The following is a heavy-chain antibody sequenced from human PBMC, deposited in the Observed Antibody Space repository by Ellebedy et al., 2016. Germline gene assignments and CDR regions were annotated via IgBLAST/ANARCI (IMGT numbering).Heavy chain of an antibody. CDR2: ISSSSSYI. V-gene: IGHV3-21*04. J-gene: IGHJ4*02. CDR1: GFTFSSYS. D-gene: IGHD5-24*01. Sequence: GESLKISCAASGFTFSSYSMNWVRQAPGKGLEWVSSISSSSSYIYYADSVKGRFTISRDNAKNSLYLQMNSLRAEDTAVYYCARVEMGVFDYWGQGALVTVSS. CDR3: ARVEMGVFDY.